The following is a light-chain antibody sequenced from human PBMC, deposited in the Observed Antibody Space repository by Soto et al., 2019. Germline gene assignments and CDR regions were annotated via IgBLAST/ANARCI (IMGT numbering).Light chain of an antibody. CDR3: QQSYTTPYT. CDR1: QSISSN. Sequence: DIQMTQSPSYLSASVGDRVTITCRASQSISSNLNWYQQKAGKAPKLLIYAASSFQSGVPSRFSGCASGTDFSLTISSLQPEDFAIYFCQQSYTTPYTFGQGTKLEIK. J-gene: IGKJ2*01. CDR2: AAS. V-gene: IGKV1-39*01.